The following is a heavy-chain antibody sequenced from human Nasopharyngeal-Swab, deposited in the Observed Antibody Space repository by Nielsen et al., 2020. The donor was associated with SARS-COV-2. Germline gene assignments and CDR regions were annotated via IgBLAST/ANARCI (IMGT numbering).Heavy chain of an antibody. Sequence: GGSLRLSCAASGFTFSSYAMHWVRQAPGKGLEWVAVISYDGSNKYYADSVKGRFTISRDNSKNTLYLQMNSLRAEDTAVYYCARDLLGFGEWSVGGWFDPWGQGTLVTVSS. CDR1: GFTFSSYA. CDR2: ISYDGSNK. J-gene: IGHJ5*02. D-gene: IGHD3-10*01. V-gene: IGHV3-30*04. CDR3: ARDLLGFGEWSVGGWFDP.